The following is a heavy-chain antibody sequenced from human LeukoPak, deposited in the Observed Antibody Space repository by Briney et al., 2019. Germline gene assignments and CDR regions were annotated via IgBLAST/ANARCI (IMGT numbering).Heavy chain of an antibody. Sequence: SVKVSCKASGGTFSSYAISWVRQAPGQGLEWMGRIIPILGIANYAQKFQGRVTITADKSTSTAYMELSSLRSEDTAVYYCARAYGGTYYFDYWGQGTLVTVSS. CDR3: ARAYGGTYYFDY. J-gene: IGHJ4*02. CDR1: GGTFSSYA. V-gene: IGHV1-69*04. D-gene: IGHD4-23*01. CDR2: IIPILGIA.